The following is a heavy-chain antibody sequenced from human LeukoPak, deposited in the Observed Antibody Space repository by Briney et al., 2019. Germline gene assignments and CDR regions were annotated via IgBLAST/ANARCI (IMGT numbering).Heavy chain of an antibody. CDR1: GFTFRTHA. V-gene: IGHV3-23*01. CDR2: IGESGSNT. J-gene: IGHJ4*02. Sequence: GGSLRLSCAASGFTFRTHAMNWVRRAPGKGLEWASGIGESGSNTYYADSVKGRFTISRDNYKNTLFLQMNSLRAEDTAVYYCARGARKGDDYGGFFDYWGQGTLVTVSS. CDR3: ARGARKGDDYGGFFDY. D-gene: IGHD4-23*01.